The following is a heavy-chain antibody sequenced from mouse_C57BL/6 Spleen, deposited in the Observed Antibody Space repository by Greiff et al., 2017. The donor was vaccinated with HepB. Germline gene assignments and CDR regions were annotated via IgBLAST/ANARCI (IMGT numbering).Heavy chain of an antibody. CDR2: IYPGDGDT. D-gene: IGHD1-1*01. Sequence: QVQLKESGPELVKPGASVKISCKASGYAFSSSWMNWVKQRPGKGLEWIGRIYPGDGDTNYNGKFKGKATLTADKSSSTAYMQLSSLTSEDSAVYVCARDYGSSSFDYWGQGTTLTVSS. CDR3: ARDYGSSSFDY. CDR1: GYAFSSSW. J-gene: IGHJ2*01. V-gene: IGHV1-82*01.